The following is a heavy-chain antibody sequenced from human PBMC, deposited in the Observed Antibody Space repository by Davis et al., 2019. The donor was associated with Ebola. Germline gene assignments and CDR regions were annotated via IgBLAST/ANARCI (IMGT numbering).Heavy chain of an antibody. CDR3: AREAEPRVSSSSWYYYYYMDV. Sequence: ASVKVSCKASGYTFTGYYMHWVRQAPGQGLEWMGWINPNSGGTNYAQKFQGRVTMTRDTSISTAYMELSSLRSEDTAVYYCAREAEPRVSSSSWYYYYYMDVWGKGTTVTVSS. CDR2: INPNSGGT. J-gene: IGHJ6*03. D-gene: IGHD6-13*01. CDR1: GYTFTGYY. V-gene: IGHV1-2*02.